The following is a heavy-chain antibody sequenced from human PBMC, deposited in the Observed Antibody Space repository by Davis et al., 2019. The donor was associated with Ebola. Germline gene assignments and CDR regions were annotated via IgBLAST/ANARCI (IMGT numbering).Heavy chain of an antibody. V-gene: IGHV6-1*01. CDR2: TYYNSKWYN. Sequence: HSQTLSLTCAISGDSVPSRGAAWNWIRQSPSRGLEWLGRTYYNSKWYNDYALSVRGRVTINPDTSKNHFSLQLNFVTPEDAAVYYCARISWVSRGMDVWGKGTTVTVSS. J-gene: IGHJ6*04. CDR1: GDSVPSRGAA. CDR3: ARISWVSRGMDV. D-gene: IGHD6-13*01.